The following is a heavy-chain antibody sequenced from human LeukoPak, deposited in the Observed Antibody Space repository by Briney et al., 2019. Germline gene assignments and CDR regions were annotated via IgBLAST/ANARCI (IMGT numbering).Heavy chain of an antibody. Sequence: SETLSLTCSVSGGSIGGTGSYWTWIRQQPGKDLDWIGYIYYTGSTSFNPSLRSRVSMSVDTSANQFSLRLSSVTAADRGVYFCARQRGYDSGGTGSFDSWGQGILVTVSS. CDR2: IYYTGST. CDR1: GGSIGGTGSY. D-gene: IGHD6-19*01. V-gene: IGHV4-31*03. CDR3: ARQRGYDSGGTGSFDS. J-gene: IGHJ4*02.